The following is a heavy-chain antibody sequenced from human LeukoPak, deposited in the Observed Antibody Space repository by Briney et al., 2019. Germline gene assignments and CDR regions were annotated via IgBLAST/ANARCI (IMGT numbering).Heavy chain of an antibody. CDR2: LNSDGSRT. Sequence: GGSLRLSCAAFGFTFSSHWMHWVRQAPGKGLVWVSHLNSDGSRTTYADSVKGRFTISRDNAKNTLYLQINSLTADDTAVYYCARGGTSPVDHWGQGTLVTVSS. V-gene: IGHV3-74*01. D-gene: IGHD1-1*01. J-gene: IGHJ4*02. CDR1: GFTFSSHW. CDR3: ARGGTSPVDH.